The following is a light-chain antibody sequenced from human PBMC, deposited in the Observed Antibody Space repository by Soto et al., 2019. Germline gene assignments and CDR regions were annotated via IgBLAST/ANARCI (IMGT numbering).Light chain of an antibody. CDR3: QQYNSYSPLT. CDR2: DAF. V-gene: IGKV1-5*01. J-gene: IGKJ4*01. Sequence: DIPMTQSPSSLSASVGDRVTITCRASQSISSWLAWYQQKPGKAPKLLIFDAFSLESGVPSRFSGSRSGTEFTPTISSLQPDDYATYYSQQYNSYSPLTFGGGTKVEIK. CDR1: QSISSW.